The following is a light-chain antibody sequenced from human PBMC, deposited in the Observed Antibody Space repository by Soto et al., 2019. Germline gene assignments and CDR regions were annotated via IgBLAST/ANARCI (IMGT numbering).Light chain of an antibody. Sequence: QSVLTQPASVSGSPGQSITISCTGTSSDIHDYKFVSWYQQHPGKAPKLIIYEVTRRPSGVSDRFSGPKSGNMASLTISGLQAEDEADYYCTSYARSGYVFGTGTKVTVL. CDR3: TSYARSGYV. J-gene: IGLJ1*01. CDR2: EVT. CDR1: SSDIHDYKF. V-gene: IGLV2-14*01.